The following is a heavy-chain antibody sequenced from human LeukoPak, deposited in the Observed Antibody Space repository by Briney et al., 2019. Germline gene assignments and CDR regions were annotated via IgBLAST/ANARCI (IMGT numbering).Heavy chain of an antibody. CDR2: ITPNNGNI. D-gene: IGHD3-22*01. Sequence: GASVRVSCKASGYTFTTYGITWVRQAPGQGLEWMGWITPNNGNINYAQKFQGRFTMTTDTSTTTAYMELRSLRSDDTAVYYCARTYYYDSSGYPVQVSDAFDIWGQGTMVTVSS. CDR1: GYTFTTYG. V-gene: IGHV1-18*01. J-gene: IGHJ3*02. CDR3: ARTYYYDSSGYPVQVSDAFDI.